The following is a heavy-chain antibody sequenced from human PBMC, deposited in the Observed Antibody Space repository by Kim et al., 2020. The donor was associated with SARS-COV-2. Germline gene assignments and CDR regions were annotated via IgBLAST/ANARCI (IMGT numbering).Heavy chain of an antibody. D-gene: IGHD3-22*01. CDR3: ASPSSGHGYYYDSSGYYFDAFDI. V-gene: IGHV4-39*01. CDR2: IYYSGST. Sequence: SETLSLTCTVSGGSISSSSYYWGWIRQPPGKGLEWIGSIYYSGSTYYNPSLKSRVTISVDTSKNQFSLKLSSVTAADTAVYYCASPSSGHGYYYDSSGYYFDAFDIWGQGTMVTVSS. CDR1: GGSISSSSYY. J-gene: IGHJ3*02.